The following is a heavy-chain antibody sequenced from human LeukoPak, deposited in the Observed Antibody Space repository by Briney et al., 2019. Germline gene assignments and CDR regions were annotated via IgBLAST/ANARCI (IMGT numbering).Heavy chain of an antibody. D-gene: IGHD3-16*01. CDR2: IYYSGST. J-gene: IGHJ3*02. CDR3: ARIMGPKRDLDI. V-gene: IGHV4-39*07. Sequence: SETLSLTCTVSGGSISSSSYYWGWIRQPPGKGLEWIGSIYYSGSTYYNPSLKSRVTISVDTSKNQFSLKLSSVTAADTAAYYCARIMGPKRDLDIWGQGTMVTVSS. CDR1: GGSISSSSYY.